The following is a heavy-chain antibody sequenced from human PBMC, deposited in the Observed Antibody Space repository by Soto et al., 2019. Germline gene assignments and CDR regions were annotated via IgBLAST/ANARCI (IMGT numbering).Heavy chain of an antibody. V-gene: IGHV3-11*06. CDR1: GFTFSDYF. CDR2: IRCGDRNT. D-gene: IGHD6-6*01. CDR3: ARRWKCLAARPCYYYGMDV. Sequence: GGSLRLSCGASGFTFSDYFMTWIRQAPGEGLEWVSYIRCGDRNTNYADSVKGRFTISRDNSKNTLYLQMNSLRAEDTAVYYCARRWKCLAARPCYYYGMDVWGQGTTVTVSS. J-gene: IGHJ6*02.